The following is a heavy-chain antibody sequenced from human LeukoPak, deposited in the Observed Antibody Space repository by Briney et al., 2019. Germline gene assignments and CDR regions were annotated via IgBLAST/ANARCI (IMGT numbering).Heavy chain of an antibody. CDR1: GGSISSGSYY. J-gene: IGHJ3*02. D-gene: IGHD3-22*01. V-gene: IGHV4-39*07. CDR2: INHSGST. Sequence: PSETLSLTCTVSGGSISSGSYYWSWIRQPPGKGLEWIGEINHSGSTNYNPSLKSRVTISVDTSKNQFSLKLSSVTAADTAVYYCASGYDSSGIDAFDIWGQGTMVTVSS. CDR3: ASGYDSSGIDAFDI.